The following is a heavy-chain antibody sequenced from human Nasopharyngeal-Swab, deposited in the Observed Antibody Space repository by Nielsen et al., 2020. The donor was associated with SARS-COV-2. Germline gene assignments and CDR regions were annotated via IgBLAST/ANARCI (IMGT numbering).Heavy chain of an antibody. D-gene: IGHD2-8*01. CDR1: GFTFSSYN. CDR2: ITTSSSYI. V-gene: IGHV3-21*04. J-gene: IGHJ4*02. Sequence: GEFLKISCAASGFTFSSYNMNWVRQAPGKGLEWVSSITTSSSYIYYADSVKGRFTIFRDNAKNSLYLQMNSLRAEDTAVYYCAKGQGEMVFDYWGQGTLVTVSS. CDR3: AKGQGEMVFDY.